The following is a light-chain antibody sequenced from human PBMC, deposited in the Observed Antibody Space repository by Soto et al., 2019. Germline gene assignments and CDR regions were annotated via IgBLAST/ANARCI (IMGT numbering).Light chain of an antibody. CDR3: SSDTSGSSLAYV. CDR2: EVS. V-gene: IGLV2-14*01. J-gene: IGLJ1*01. Sequence: QSVLTQPDSVSGSPGPAITISCTGTSSDVGGYNYVSWYQHHPGKAPKLMIYEVSNRPSGVSNRFSVSQSGNTASLTISGLQSEEKADYYCSSDTSGSSLAYVFSTGTKLTVL. CDR1: SSDVGGYNY.